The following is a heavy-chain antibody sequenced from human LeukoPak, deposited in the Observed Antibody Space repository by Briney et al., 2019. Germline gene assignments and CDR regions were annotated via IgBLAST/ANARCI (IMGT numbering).Heavy chain of an antibody. Sequence: PSETLSLTCTVSGGSISSSSYYWGWIRQPPGKGLEWIGSIYYSGSTYYNPSLKSRVTISVDTSKNQFSLKLSSVTAADTAVYYCARDPFSSGWSPGAEYFQHWGQGTLVTVSS. V-gene: IGHV4-39*07. J-gene: IGHJ1*01. CDR1: GGSISSSSYY. D-gene: IGHD6-19*01. CDR3: ARDPFSSGWSPGAEYFQH. CDR2: IYYSGST.